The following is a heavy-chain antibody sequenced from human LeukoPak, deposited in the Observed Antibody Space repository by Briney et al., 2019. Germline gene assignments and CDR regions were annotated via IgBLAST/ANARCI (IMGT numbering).Heavy chain of an antibody. Sequence: ASVKVSCXASGYTFSNYYVHWVRQAPGQGLEWMAIINPGGGSTTYSQKFQDRVTMTRDTSTNTVYMELSSLRSDDTAVYYCARDGRMTVANPNYFDSWGQGTLVTVSS. CDR1: GYTFSNYY. CDR2: INPGGGST. V-gene: IGHV1-46*01. D-gene: IGHD4/OR15-4a*01. J-gene: IGHJ4*02. CDR3: ARDGRMTVANPNYFDS.